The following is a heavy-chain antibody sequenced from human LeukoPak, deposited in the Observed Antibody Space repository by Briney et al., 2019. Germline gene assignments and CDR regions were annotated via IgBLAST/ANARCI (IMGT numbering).Heavy chain of an antibody. CDR2: INHSGST. V-gene: IGHV4-34*01. D-gene: IGHD5-12*01. CDR3: ARGEWLRSWFGY. Sequence: PSETLSLTCAVSGGSFSGYYWSWIRQPSGKGLEWIGEINHSGSTDYNPYLKSRVTISVDTSKNQFSLKLSSVTAADTAVYYCARGEWLRSWFGYWGQGTLVTVSS. CDR1: GGSFSGYY. J-gene: IGHJ4*02.